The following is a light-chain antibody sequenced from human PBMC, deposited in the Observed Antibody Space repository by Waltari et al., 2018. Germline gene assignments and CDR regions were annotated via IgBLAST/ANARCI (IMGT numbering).Light chain of an antibody. Sequence: QSALTQPASVSGSPGQSITISCTGPSTDVGGFNYVPWYQQHPGKAPKLMIYEVSNRPSGVSSRFSGSKSGNTASLTISGLQAEDESDYYCSSFTSSSVYVFGTGTKVTVL. CDR1: STDVGGFNY. V-gene: IGLV2-14*01. J-gene: IGLJ1*01. CDR3: SSFTSSSVYV. CDR2: EVS.